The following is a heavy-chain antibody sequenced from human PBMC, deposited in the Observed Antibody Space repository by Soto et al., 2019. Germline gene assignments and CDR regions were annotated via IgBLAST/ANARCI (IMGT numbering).Heavy chain of an antibody. CDR3: ARSRLTTVTAFDY. V-gene: IGHV3-30-3*01. CDR2: ISYDGSNK. Sequence: GGSLRLSCAASGFTFSSYAMHWVRQAPGKGLEWVAVISYDGSNKYYADSVKGRFTISRDNSKHTLYLQMNSLRAEDTAVYYCARSRLTTVTAFDYWGQGTLVTVSS. CDR1: GFTFSSYA. J-gene: IGHJ4*02. D-gene: IGHD4-17*01.